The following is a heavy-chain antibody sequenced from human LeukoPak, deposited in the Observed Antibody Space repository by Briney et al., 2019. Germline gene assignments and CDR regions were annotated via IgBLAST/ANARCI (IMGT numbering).Heavy chain of an antibody. CDR2: ISGSGGST. D-gene: IGHD6-13*01. CDR1: GFTFSSYA. J-gene: IGHJ4*02. V-gene: IGHV3-23*01. Sequence: PGGSLRLSCAASGFTFSSYAMSWVRQAPGKGLEWVSAISGSGGSTYYADSVKGRFTISRDNSKNTLYLQMNSLRAEGTAVYYCAKDPTYHSSSWYDSYWGQGTLVTVSS. CDR3: AKDPTYHSSSWYDSY.